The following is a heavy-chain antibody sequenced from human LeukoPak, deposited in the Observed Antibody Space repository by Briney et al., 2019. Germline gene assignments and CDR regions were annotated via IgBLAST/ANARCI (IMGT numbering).Heavy chain of an antibody. V-gene: IGHV3-74*01. CDR1: GFTFSSYW. CDR2: INSDGSST. Sequence: GGSLRLSCAASGFTFSSYWMHWVRQAPGKGLVWVSRINSDGSSTSYADPVKGRFTISRDNAKNTLYLQMNSLRAEDTAVYYCAKDQEWLVRGDFDYWGQGTLVTVSS. D-gene: IGHD6-19*01. J-gene: IGHJ4*02. CDR3: AKDQEWLVRGDFDY.